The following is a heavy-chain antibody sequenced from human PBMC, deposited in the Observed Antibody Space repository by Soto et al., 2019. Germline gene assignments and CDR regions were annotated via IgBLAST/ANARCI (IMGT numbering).Heavy chain of an antibody. CDR1: GVTFSTHW. CDR2: IKQDGSQK. V-gene: IGHV3-7*03. J-gene: IGHJ4*02. CDR3: ARDRPYYYDSSANPYDF. Sequence: VQLVESGGGLVQPGGPLRLSCAASGVTFSTHWMSWVRQAPGKGLEWVANIKQDGSQKYYVDSVKGRFTISRDNAKNSLYLQITSLRAEDTAVYYCARDRPYYYDSSANPYDFWGQGTVVTVSS. D-gene: IGHD3-22*01.